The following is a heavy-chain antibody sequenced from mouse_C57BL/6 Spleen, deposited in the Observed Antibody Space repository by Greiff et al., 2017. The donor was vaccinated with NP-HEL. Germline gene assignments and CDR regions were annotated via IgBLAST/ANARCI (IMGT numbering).Heavy chain of an antibody. CDR1: GYTFTNYW. CDR3: ARGGSSGYVGTWFAD. CDR2: IYPGGGYT. D-gene: IGHD3-2*02. V-gene: IGHV1-63*01. Sequence: VQLQQSGAELVRPGTSVKMSCKASGYTFTNYWIGWAKQRPGHGLEWIGDIYPGGGYTNYNEKFKGKATLTADKSSSTAYMQFSSLTSEDSAIYYCARGGSSGYVGTWFADWGQGTLVTVSA. J-gene: IGHJ3*01.